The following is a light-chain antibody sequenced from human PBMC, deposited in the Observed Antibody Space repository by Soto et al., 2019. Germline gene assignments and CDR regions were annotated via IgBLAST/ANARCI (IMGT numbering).Light chain of an antibody. V-gene: IGKV3-20*01. CDR3: QQYGSSPPYT. CDR2: GAS. Sequence: EIVLTXSPGTLSLSPXXRATLSCRASQSVSSRYLAWYQQKPGQAPRLLMYGASSRATGIPDRFSGSGSGTDFTLTISRLEPEDFAVYYCQQYGSSPPYTFGQGTKLEIK. CDR1: QSVSSRY. J-gene: IGKJ2*01.